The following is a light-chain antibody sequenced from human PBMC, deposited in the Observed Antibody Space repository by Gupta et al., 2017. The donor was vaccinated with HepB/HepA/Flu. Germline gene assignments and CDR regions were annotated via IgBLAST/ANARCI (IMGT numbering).Light chain of an antibody. Sequence: IVVAQSPLSLPVTPGEPASISCRSSQSLLHSNGYNYLDWYLQKPGKSPQLLIYLGSNRASGVPDRSSGSGSGTDFTLKISRVEAEDGGVYYCMQALQTPPWTFGQGTKVEIK. CDR1: QSLLHSNGYNY. CDR2: LGS. J-gene: IGKJ1*01. V-gene: IGKV2-28*01. CDR3: MQALQTPPWT.